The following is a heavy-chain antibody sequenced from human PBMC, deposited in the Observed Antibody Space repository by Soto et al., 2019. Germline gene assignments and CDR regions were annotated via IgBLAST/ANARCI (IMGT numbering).Heavy chain of an antibody. D-gene: IGHD1-26*01. V-gene: IGHV3-73*02. Sequence: EVQLVESGGGLVQPGGSLKLSCAASGFTFSGSAMHWVRQASGKGLEWVGRIRSKANSYATAYAASVKGRFTISRDDSKNTAYLQMNSLKTEDTAVYYCTTIHLDMGATLLYYYYGMDVWGQGTTVTVSS. CDR1: GFTFSGSA. CDR3: TTIHLDMGATLLYYYYGMDV. J-gene: IGHJ6*02. CDR2: IRSKANSYAT.